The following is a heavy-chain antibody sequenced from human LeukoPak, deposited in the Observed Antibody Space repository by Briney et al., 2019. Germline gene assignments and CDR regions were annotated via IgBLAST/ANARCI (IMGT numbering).Heavy chain of an antibody. Sequence: SETLSLTCAVYGGSFSGYYWSWIRQPPGKGLEWIGEINHSGSTNYNPSLKSRVTISVDTSKNQFSLKLSSVTAADTAVYYCARSDGYGLVGIWGQGTMVIVSS. CDR3: ARSDGYGLVGI. CDR1: GGSFSGYY. CDR2: INHSGST. J-gene: IGHJ3*02. V-gene: IGHV4-34*01. D-gene: IGHD3-10*01.